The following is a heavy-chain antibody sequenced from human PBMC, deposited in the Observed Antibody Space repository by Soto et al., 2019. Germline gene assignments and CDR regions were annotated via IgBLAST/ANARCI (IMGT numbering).Heavy chain of an antibody. J-gene: IGHJ4*02. CDR3: AGLRGLGEVSPYVDY. V-gene: IGHV4-59*01. Sequence: QVQLQESGPGLVKPSETLSLTCTVSRDSISSYYWSWIRQPPGKRLEWIGYISYSGNTNYNASLKSPVTISVDTSTNQFSLRVTSVSAADTAVYYCAGLRGLGEVSPYVDYWGQGALVTVSS. CDR2: ISYSGNT. CDR1: RDSISSYY. D-gene: IGHD3-16*02.